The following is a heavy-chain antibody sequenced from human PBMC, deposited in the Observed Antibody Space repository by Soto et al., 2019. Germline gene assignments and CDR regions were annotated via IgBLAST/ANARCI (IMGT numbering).Heavy chain of an antibody. CDR1: GFTFSSYS. V-gene: IGHV3-48*02. CDR2: ISSSSSTI. D-gene: IGHD3-22*01. CDR3: ARYYDSSGYLDYFDY. Sequence: GGSLRLSCAASGFTFSSYSMNWVRQAPGKGLEWVSYISSSSSTIYYADSVKGRFTISRDNAKNSLYLQMNSLRDEDTAVYYCARYYDSSGYLDYFDYWGQGTLVTVSS. J-gene: IGHJ4*02.